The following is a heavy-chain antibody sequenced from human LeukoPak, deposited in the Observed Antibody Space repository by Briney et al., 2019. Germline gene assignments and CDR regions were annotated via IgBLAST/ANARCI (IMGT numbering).Heavy chain of an antibody. CDR1: GDSLNNYF. D-gene: IGHD1-1*01. J-gene: IGHJ4*02. CDR2: IYSSGTT. V-gene: IGHV4-4*07. CDR3: ARDANARAWDY. Sequence: PPETQSLTCTVSGDSLNNYFWTWIRQPAGKGVEWIGRIYSSGTTNYNPSLKSRLIMSVDTSKNQFSLNLSSVTAADTAVYYCARDANARAWDYWGQGILVTVSS.